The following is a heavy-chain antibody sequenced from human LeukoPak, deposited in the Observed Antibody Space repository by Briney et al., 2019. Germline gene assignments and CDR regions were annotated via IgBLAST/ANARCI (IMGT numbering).Heavy chain of an antibody. D-gene: IGHD4/OR15-4a*01. CDR3: ARAWRVSTMHFDY. CDR2: IIPIFGTA. CDR1: GGTFGSYA. V-gene: IGHV1-69*13. J-gene: IGHJ4*02. Sequence: ASVKVSCKASGGTFGSYAISWVRQAPGQGLEWMGGIIPIFGTANYAQKFQGRVTITADESTSTAYMELSSLRSEDTAVYYCARAWRVSTMHFDYWGQGTLVTVSS.